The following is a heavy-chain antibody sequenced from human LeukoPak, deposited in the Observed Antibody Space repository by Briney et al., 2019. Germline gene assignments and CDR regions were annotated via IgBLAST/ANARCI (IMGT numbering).Heavy chain of an antibody. Sequence: GGSLRLSCEASGFTFSSYAMHWVRQATGKGLEWVSAVGIAADTFYPGSVKGRFTISRENAKNSLYLQMNNLRVEDTAVYYCVRQKKSHGNFDYWGQGTLVTVSS. V-gene: IGHV3-13*01. CDR1: GFTFSSYA. D-gene: IGHD1-26*01. J-gene: IGHJ4*02. CDR2: VGIAADT. CDR3: VRQKKSHGNFDY.